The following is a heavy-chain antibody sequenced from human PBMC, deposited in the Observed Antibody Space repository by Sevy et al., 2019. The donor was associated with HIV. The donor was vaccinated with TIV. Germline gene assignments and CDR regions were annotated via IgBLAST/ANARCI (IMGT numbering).Heavy chain of an antibody. CDR1: GYTFTNYW. Sequence: GESLKISCRGSGYTFTNYWIGWVRQMPGKGLEWMGIIYPADSDTRYSPSFQGQVTISADKSISTAYLQWTSLKASDTAIYYCVRHLPLRTYRENRFDPWGKGTRSPSPQ. J-gene: IGHJ5*02. CDR3: VRHLPLRTYRENRFDP. CDR2: IYPADSDT. V-gene: IGHV5-51*01.